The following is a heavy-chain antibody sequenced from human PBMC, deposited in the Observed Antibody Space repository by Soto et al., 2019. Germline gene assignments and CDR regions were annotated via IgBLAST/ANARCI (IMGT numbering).Heavy chain of an antibody. CDR1: GFTFSSYV. V-gene: IGHV3-23*01. CDR2: ISGSGGST. CDR3: AKGWEYYYDSSGYPGAD. Sequence: LRLSFAASGFTFSSYVMSWVRQAPGKGLEWVSTISGSGGSTFYADSVKGRFTISRDNSKNTLYLQMDSLRAEDTAIYYCAKGWEYYYDSSGYPGADWGQGTLVTVSS. J-gene: IGHJ4*02. D-gene: IGHD3-22*01.